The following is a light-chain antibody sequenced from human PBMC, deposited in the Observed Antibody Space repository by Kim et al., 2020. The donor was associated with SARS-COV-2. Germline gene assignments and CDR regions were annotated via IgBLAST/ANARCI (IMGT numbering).Light chain of an antibody. CDR3: QQYNSYSRT. CDR2: GAS. Sequence: DIQMTQSPSTLSASVGDRVTITCRASQSISSWLAWYQQKPGKAPKRLIYGASSLESGVPSRFSGSGSGTEFTLTISSLQPDDFATYFCQQYNSYSRTFGQGTKVDIK. J-gene: IGKJ1*01. CDR1: QSISSW. V-gene: IGKV1-5*01.